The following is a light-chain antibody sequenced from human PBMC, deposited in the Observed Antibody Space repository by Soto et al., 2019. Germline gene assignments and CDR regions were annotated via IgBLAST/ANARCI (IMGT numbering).Light chain of an antibody. CDR1: SSNIGAGYD. Sequence: LLTQPPSMSGAPGQRVTISCTGSSSNIGAGYDVHWYQQLPGTAPKLLIYANGNRPSGVPDRFSGSKSGTSASLAVTGLQAEDEADYYCQSYDRSLSGYVLGTGTKVTVL. V-gene: IGLV1-40*01. CDR2: ANG. CDR3: QSYDRSLSGYV. J-gene: IGLJ1*01.